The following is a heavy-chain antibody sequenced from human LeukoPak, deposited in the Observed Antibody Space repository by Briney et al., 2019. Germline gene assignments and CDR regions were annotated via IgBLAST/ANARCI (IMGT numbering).Heavy chain of an antibody. CDR1: ADSVSSNSAA. CDR2: TYYRSKWYN. CDR3: ARSVGTVVVPAAMTYGMDV. D-gene: IGHD2-2*01. J-gene: IGHJ6*02. V-gene: IGHV6-1*01. Sequence: SQTLSLTCAISADSVSSNSAAWNWIRQSPSRGLEWLGRTYYRSKWYNDYAVSVKSRITINPDTSKNQFSLQLNSVTPEDTAVYYCARSVGTVVVPAAMTYGMDVWGQGTTVTVSS.